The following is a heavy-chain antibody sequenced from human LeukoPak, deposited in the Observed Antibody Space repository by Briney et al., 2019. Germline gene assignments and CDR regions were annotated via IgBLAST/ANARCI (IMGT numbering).Heavy chain of an antibody. CDR1: GCSFTSYW. V-gene: IGHV5-10-1*01. CDR2: IDPSDSYT. Sequence: GESLKISYKGSGCSFTSYWISWVRQVPGKGLEWMGRIDPSDSYTNYSPSFQGHVTISADKSISTAYLQWSSLKASDTAMYYCARRFEGHSYGYSDYWGQGTLVTVSS. J-gene: IGHJ4*02. CDR3: ARRFEGHSYGYSDY. D-gene: IGHD5-18*01.